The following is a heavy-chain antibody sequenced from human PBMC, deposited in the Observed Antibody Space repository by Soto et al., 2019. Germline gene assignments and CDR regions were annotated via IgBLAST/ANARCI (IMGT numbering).Heavy chain of an antibody. CDR3: ARHASSDSPFDP. J-gene: IGHJ5*02. Sequence: QVQLQESGPGLVKPSETLSLTCTVSGGSINSYYWSWIRQPPGKGLEWIGYIFYSGSTNYNPSLKSRDTMSVDTSKNQFSLRLSSVTAADTAVYYCARHASSDSPFDPWGQGTLVTVSS. D-gene: IGHD6-25*01. V-gene: IGHV4-59*08. CDR2: IFYSGST. CDR1: GGSINSYY.